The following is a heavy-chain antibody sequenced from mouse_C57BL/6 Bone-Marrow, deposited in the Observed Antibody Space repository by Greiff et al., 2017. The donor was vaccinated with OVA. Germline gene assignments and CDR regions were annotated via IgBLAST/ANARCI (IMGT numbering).Heavy chain of an antibody. CDR1: GYTFTSYW. Sequence: LVESGADLAKPGASVKLSCKASGYTFTSYWMHWVKQRPGQGLEWIGYISPSSGYTNYNQKFKDKATLTADKSSSTAYMQLSSLTYEDSAVYYCARWYYAMDYWGQGTSVTVSS. J-gene: IGHJ4*01. CDR3: ARWYYAMDY. CDR2: ISPSSGYT. V-gene: IGHV1-7*01.